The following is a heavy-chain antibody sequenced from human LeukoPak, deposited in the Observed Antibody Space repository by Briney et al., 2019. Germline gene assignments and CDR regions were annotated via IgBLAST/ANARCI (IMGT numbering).Heavy chain of an antibody. CDR1: GFTFGDYA. V-gene: IGHV3-49*04. Sequence: GGSLGLSCTASGFTFGDYAMSWVRQAPGKGLEWVGFIRSKAYGGTTEYAASVKGRFTISRDDSKSIAYLQMNSLKTEDTAVYYCTRPDDVDIVATMYYWGQGTLVTVSS. CDR2: IRSKAYGGTT. CDR3: TRPDDVDIVATMYY. J-gene: IGHJ4*02. D-gene: IGHD5-12*01.